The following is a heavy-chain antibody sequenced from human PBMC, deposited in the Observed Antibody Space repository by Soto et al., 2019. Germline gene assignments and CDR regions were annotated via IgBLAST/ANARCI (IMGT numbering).Heavy chain of an antibody. J-gene: IGHJ4*02. V-gene: IGHV5-10-1*01. CDR3: ERRLGGSEYDY. CDR2: IDPSDSYT. CDR1: GYSFTSYW. D-gene: IGHD2-15*01. Sequence: GESLKISCKGSGYSFTSYWISWVRQMPGKGLEWMGRIDPSDSYTNYSPSFQGHFTISADKSISTAYLQWSSLKASDTAMYYCERRLGGSEYDYLGQGTLVTVSS.